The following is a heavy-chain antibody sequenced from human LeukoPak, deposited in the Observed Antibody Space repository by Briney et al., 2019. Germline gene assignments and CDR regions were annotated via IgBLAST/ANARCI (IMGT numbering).Heavy chain of an antibody. CDR1: GGSFSGYY. CDR3: ARGSGYSHMDY. Sequence: PSETLSLTCAVYGGSFSGYYWSWIRQPPGKGLEWIGEINHSGSTNYNPSLKSRVTISVDTSKNQFSLKLSSVTAADTAVYYCARGSGYSHMDYWGQGTLVTVSS. CDR2: INHSGST. D-gene: IGHD3-22*01. V-gene: IGHV4-34*09. J-gene: IGHJ4*02.